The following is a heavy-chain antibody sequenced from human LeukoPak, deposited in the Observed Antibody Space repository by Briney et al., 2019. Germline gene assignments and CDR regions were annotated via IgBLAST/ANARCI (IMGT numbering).Heavy chain of an antibody. CDR3: ASGGGAATVDY. CDR1: GGSISSGDYY. D-gene: IGHD3-16*01. CDR2: IYYSGST. V-gene: IGHV4-61*08. Sequence: SETLSLTCTVSGGSISSGDYYWSWIRQPPGKGLEWIGYIYYSGSTNYNPSLKSRVTISVDTSKNQFSLKLSSVTAADTAVYYCASGGGAATVDYWGQGTLVTVSS. J-gene: IGHJ4*02.